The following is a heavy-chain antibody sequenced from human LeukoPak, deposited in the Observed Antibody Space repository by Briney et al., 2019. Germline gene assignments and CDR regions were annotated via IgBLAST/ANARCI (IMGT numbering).Heavy chain of an antibody. CDR2: IISIFGTA. CDR3: ARDRGGDGSIDY. V-gene: IGHV1-69*13. D-gene: IGHD5-24*01. CDR1: GGTFSSYA. Sequence: ASVKVSCKASGGTFSSYAISWVRQAPGQGLGWMGGIISIFGTANYAQKFQGRVTITADESTSTAYMELSSLRSEDTAVYYCARDRGGDGSIDYWGQGTLVTVSS. J-gene: IGHJ4*02.